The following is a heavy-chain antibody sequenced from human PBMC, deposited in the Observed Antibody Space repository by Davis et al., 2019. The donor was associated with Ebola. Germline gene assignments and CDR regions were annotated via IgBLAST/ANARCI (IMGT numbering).Heavy chain of an antibody. J-gene: IGHJ4*02. Sequence: LRLSCTVSGGSISSGDYYWSWIRQPPGKGLEWIGYIYYSGSTYYNPSLKSRVTISVDTSKNQFSLKLSSVTAADTAVYYCARVRGEDSGYDSYYFDYWGQGTLVTVSS. CDR1: GGSISSGDYY. CDR2: IYYSGST. V-gene: IGHV4-30-4*01. D-gene: IGHD5-12*01. CDR3: ARVRGEDSGYDSYYFDY.